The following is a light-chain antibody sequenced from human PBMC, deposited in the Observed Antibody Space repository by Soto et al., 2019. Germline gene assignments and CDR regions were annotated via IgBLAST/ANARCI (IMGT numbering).Light chain of an antibody. CDR2: CAS. J-gene: IGKJ3*01. Sequence: EIVLTESPGTLSFAPAERAPLTCMAIQSVISSYLSRFKQKPGQAPRLLIYCASSSDTGIPDRFSGSGAGTDFTPTISRLDPEDFAVYYCKQYGNXPFTCGPGTKVXI. CDR1: QSVISSY. CDR3: KQYGNXPFT. V-gene: IGKV3-20*01.